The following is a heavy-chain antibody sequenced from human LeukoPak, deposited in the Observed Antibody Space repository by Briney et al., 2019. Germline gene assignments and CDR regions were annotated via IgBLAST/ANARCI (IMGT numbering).Heavy chain of an antibody. CDR1: GFAFDEHG. J-gene: IGHJ4*02. Sequence: GGPLRLSCTASGFAFDEHGMSWVRRVLGKGLEWVSGINWSGGSTGYADPLRGRFTISRDNAKNSLYLQMDSLRAEDTALYYCARAPITSPFYFDYWGQGTLVTVSS. CDR2: INWSGGST. D-gene: IGHD2-2*01. CDR3: ARAPITSPFYFDY. V-gene: IGHV3-20*04.